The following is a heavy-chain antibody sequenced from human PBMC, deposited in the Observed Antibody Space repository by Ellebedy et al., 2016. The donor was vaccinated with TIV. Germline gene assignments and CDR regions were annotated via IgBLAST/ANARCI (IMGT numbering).Heavy chain of an antibody. J-gene: IGHJ4*02. CDR3: ATTQNEWPFGN. Sequence: ESLKISCAASGFTFSSFWMSWVRQAPGKGLEWVANIRPDGSRTFSVDSMKDRFTISRDNAKNSVFLQMDNLRVEDTAVYYCATTQNEWPFGNWGQGTLVTVSS. CDR2: IRPDGSRT. D-gene: IGHD3-3*01. CDR1: GFTFSSFW. V-gene: IGHV3-7*01.